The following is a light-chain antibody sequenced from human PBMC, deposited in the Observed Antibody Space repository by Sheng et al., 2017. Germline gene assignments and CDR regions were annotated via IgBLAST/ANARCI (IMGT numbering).Light chain of an antibody. CDR1: QSLLSNSDNKNY. CDR3: QQSYNTPFT. V-gene: IGKV4-1*01. Sequence: IVMTQSPDSLAVSLGERATLKCRSSQSLLSNSDNKNYIAWYQQKPGQPPELLIYWASVRKSGVPDRFSGSGSETDFSLTISSLQPEDFATYYCQQSYNTPFTFGPGTKVDIK. J-gene: IGKJ3*01. CDR2: WAS.